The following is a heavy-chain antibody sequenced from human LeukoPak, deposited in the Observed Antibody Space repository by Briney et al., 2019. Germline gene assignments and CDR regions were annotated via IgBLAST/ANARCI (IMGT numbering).Heavy chain of an antibody. V-gene: IGHV4-30-2*01. J-gene: IGHJ5*02. CDR1: GGSLSSGGYS. Sequence: PSQTLSLTCAVSGGSLSSGGYSGSWIRQPPGKGLEWIGYIYQTGSTYYNPSLKSRVTISVDRSKNQFSLELTSVTAADTAVYYCVRGTLKNWFDPWGQGTLVTVSS. CDR2: IYQTGST. CDR3: VRGTLKNWFDP.